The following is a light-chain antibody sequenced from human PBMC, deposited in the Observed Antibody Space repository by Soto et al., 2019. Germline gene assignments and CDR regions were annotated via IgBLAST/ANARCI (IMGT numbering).Light chain of an antibody. J-gene: IGKJ2*01. CDR1: QGISNL. V-gene: IGKV1-17*01. Sequence: DIQMTQSPSSLSASVGDRVTITCRASQGISNLLGWFQHKPGKAPKRLIYAASSLQGGVPSRFSGSGSATEFTLTIPRLQPEDFADYYCLQHNTYPYTFGQGTKLEIK. CDR2: AAS. CDR3: LQHNTYPYT.